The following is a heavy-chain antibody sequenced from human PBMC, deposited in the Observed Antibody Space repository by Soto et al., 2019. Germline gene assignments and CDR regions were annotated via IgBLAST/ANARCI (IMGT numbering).Heavy chain of an antibody. V-gene: IGHV1-8*01. CDR1: GYTFTSYD. CDR2: LSPNSGST. D-gene: IGHD3-3*01. Sequence: GASVKVSCKASGYTFTSYDINWVRQATGQGLEWMGWLSPNSGSTDYVQKFQGRLTMTRNTSINTAYLELSSLRSEDTAVYYCASYHDFWSGYPNWGQGTLVTVSS. J-gene: IGHJ4*02. CDR3: ASYHDFWSGYPN.